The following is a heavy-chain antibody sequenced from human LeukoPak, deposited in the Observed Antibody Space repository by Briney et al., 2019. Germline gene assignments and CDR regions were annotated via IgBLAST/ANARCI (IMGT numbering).Heavy chain of an antibody. V-gene: IGHV3-23*01. Sequence: HPGGSLRLSCAASGFTFSSYAMSWVRQAPGKGLEWVSAISGSGGSTYYADSVKGRFTISRDNSKNTLYLQMNSLRAEDTAVYYCAKFYSAAGFEMARNYFDYWGQGTLITVSS. J-gene: IGHJ4*02. D-gene: IGHD5-24*01. CDR1: GFTFSSYA. CDR3: AKFYSAAGFEMARNYFDY. CDR2: ISGSGGST.